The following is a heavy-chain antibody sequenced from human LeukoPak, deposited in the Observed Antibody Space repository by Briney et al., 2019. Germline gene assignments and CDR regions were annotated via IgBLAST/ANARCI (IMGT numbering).Heavy chain of an antibody. V-gene: IGHV4-59*08. J-gene: IGHJ4*02. CDR1: DDSISDYY. CDR3: VRQSQIYDF. D-gene: IGHD2/OR15-2a*01. Sequence: SETLSLTCTVSDDSISDYYRGWIRQPPGKGLEWIGYFHNSGTSTYNPSLKSRVTMSIETSKNQFSLNLRSVTAADTAVYYCVRQSQIYDFWGQGTLVTVSS. CDR2: FHNSGTS.